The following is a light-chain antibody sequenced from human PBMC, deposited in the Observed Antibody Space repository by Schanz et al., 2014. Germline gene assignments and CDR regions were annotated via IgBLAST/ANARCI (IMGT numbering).Light chain of an antibody. CDR3: QQYGTSPIT. CDR1: QNVRNNF. V-gene: IGKV3-20*01. Sequence: EIVLTQSPGTLSLSPGERGTLSCRTSQNVRNNFLAWYQQKPGQAPRLLIYGASTRATDVPARFSGSGSGTDFTLTISRLEPEDFAVYYCQQYGTSPITFGQGTRLQIK. CDR2: GAS. J-gene: IGKJ5*01.